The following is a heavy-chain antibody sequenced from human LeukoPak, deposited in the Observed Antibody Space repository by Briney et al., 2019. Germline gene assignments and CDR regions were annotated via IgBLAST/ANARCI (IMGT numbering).Heavy chain of an antibody. J-gene: IGHJ4*02. CDR3: AKTASGSYYGYYFDY. Sequence: GGSLRLSCAASGFTFSSYAMSWVRQAPGKGLEWVSAISGSGGSTYYAHSVKGRFTISRDNSKNTLYLQMNSLRAEDTAVYYCAKTASGSYYGYYFDYWGQGTLVTVSS. V-gene: IGHV3-23*01. CDR1: GFTFSSYA. D-gene: IGHD1-26*01. CDR2: ISGSGGST.